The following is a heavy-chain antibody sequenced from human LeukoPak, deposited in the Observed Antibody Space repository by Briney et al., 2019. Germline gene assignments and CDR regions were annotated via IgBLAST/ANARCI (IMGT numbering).Heavy chain of an antibody. CDR1: GYTFTGYY. D-gene: IGHD2-15*01. J-gene: IGHJ6*02. CDR3: ARDNRKTYCSGGSCYNYYYYYYGMDV. Sequence: ASVKVSCKASGYTFTGYYMHWVRQAPGQGLEWMGWINPNSGGTNYAQKFQGRVTMTRDTSISTAYMELSRLRPDDTAVYYCARDNRKTYCSGGSCYNYYYYYYGMDVWGQGTTVTVSS. V-gene: IGHV1-2*02. CDR2: INPNSGGT.